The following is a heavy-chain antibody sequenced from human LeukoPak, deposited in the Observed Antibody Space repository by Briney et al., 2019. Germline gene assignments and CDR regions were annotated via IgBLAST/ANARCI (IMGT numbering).Heavy chain of an antibody. CDR1: GYSFTSYW. D-gene: IGHD2-2*02. CDR2: IYPGDSDT. CDR3: ARVPYIVVVPAAIGWFDP. J-gene: IGHJ5*02. Sequence: PGESLKISCKGSGYSFTSYWIGWVRQMPGKGLEWMGIIYPGDSDTRYSPSFQGQVTISADKSISTAYLQWSSLKASDTAMYYCARVPYIVVVPAAIGWFDPWGQGTLVTVSS. V-gene: IGHV5-51*01.